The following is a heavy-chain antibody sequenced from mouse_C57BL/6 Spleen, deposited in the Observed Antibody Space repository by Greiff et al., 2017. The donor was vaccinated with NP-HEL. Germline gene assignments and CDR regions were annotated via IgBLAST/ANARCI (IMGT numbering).Heavy chain of an antibody. Sequence: EVMLVESEGGLVQPGRSMKLSCTASGFTFSDYYMAWVRQVPEKGLEWVANINYDGSSTYYLDSLKSRFIISRDNAKNILYLQMSSLKSEDTATYYCARDRYYYGSSHWYFDVWGTGTTVTVSS. D-gene: IGHD1-1*01. CDR2: INYDGSST. CDR1: GFTFSDYY. CDR3: ARDRYYYGSSHWYFDV. V-gene: IGHV5-16*01. J-gene: IGHJ1*03.